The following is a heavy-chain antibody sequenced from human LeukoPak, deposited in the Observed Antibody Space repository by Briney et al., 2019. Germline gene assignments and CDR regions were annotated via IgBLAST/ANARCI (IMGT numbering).Heavy chain of an antibody. D-gene: IGHD2-2*01. Sequence: SPSETLSLTCAVYGGSFSGYYWSWIRQPPGKGLEWIGEINHSGSTNYNPSLKSRVTISVDTSKNQFSLKLSSVTAADTAVYYCARGLSDIVVVPAAEFGDQGNFFDYWGQGTLATVSS. CDR2: INHSGST. V-gene: IGHV4-34*01. J-gene: IGHJ4*02. CDR1: GGSFSGYY. CDR3: ARGLSDIVVVPAAEFGDQGNFFDY.